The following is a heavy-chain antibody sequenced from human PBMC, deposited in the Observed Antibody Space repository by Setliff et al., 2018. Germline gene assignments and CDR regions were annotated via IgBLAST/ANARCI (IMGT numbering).Heavy chain of an antibody. CDR3: ARGGVLGTGDFDY. CDR1: GYSFTSYG. Sequence: ASVKVSCKTSGYSFTSYGISWVRQAPGKGLELMGHITTYNDNTKYAQKFQGRVTITADNSMSTAYMELSSLRSEYTAVYFCARGGVLGTGDFDYWGQGTLVTVSS. V-gene: IGHV1-18*01. D-gene: IGHD2-8*01. J-gene: IGHJ4*02. CDR2: ITTYNDNT.